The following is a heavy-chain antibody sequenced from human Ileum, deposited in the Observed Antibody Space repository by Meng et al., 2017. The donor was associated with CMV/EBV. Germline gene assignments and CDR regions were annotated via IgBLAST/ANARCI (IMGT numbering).Heavy chain of an antibody. J-gene: IGHJ5*02. CDR2: ISPTGDTI. CDR3: ARDLSKIRSNWFDP. CDR1: GFIFRDYY. V-gene: IGHV3-11*01. Sequence: ASGFIFRDYYMSWLRQAPGKGLEWLSYISPTGDTIFYTDSVKGRFTISRDNARNSLYLHMNSLTPEDTAVYYCARDLSKIRSNWFDPWGQGTLVTVSS.